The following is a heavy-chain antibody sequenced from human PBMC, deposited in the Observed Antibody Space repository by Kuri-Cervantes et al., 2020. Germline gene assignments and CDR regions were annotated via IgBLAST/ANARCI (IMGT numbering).Heavy chain of an antibody. Sequence: GESLKISCVASGFTFSSYSMNWVRQAPGKGLEWVSYISSSSSTIYYADSVKGRFTISRDNAKNSLYLQMNSLRAEDTAVYYCAKDVGGVSGSFPYYWGQGTLVTVSS. J-gene: IGHJ4*02. CDR1: GFTFSSYS. CDR2: ISSSSSTI. D-gene: IGHD3-10*01. CDR3: AKDVGGVSGSFPYY. V-gene: IGHV3-48*01.